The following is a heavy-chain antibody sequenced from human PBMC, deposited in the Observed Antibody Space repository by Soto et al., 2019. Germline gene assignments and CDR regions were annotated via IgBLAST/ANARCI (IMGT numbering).Heavy chain of an antibody. CDR1: GRSFSGYY. CDR2: INHSGST. D-gene: IGHD5-12*01. J-gene: IGHJ4*02. CDR3: ARAPAWLRPFNYFDY. Sequence: SETLSLTCAVYGRSFSGYYWSWIRQPPGKGLEWIGEINHSGSTNYNPSLKSRVTISVDTSKNQFSLKLSSVTAADTAVYYCARAPAWLRPFNYFDYWGQGTLVTVSS. V-gene: IGHV4-34*01.